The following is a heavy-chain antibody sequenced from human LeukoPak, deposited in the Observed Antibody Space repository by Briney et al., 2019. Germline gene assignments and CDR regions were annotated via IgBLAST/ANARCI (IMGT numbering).Heavy chain of an antibody. CDR2: ISGSGGST. Sequence: PGGSLRLSCAASGFTFSSYAMSWVRQAPGKGLEWVSAISGSGGSTYYADSVKGRFTISRDNSKNTQYLQMNSLRAEDTAVYYCAKSRQWLVGGYYFDYWGQGTLVTVSS. D-gene: IGHD6-19*01. CDR3: AKSRQWLVGGYYFDY. V-gene: IGHV3-23*01. CDR1: GFTFSSYA. J-gene: IGHJ4*02.